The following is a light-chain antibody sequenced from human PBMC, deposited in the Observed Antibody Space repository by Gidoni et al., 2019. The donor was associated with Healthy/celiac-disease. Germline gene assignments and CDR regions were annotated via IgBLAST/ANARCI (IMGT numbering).Light chain of an antibody. Sequence: DLQMTQSPSTLSASVGDRVTITCRASQSISSWLAWYQQKPGKAPKLLIYKASSLESGVPSRFSGSGSGTEFTLTISSLQPDDFATYYCQQYNSLSRTFGQGTKVEIK. V-gene: IGKV1-5*03. CDR1: QSISSW. CDR2: KAS. J-gene: IGKJ1*01. CDR3: QQYNSLSRT.